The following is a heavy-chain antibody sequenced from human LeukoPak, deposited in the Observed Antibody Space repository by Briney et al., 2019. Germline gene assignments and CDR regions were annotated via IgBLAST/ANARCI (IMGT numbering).Heavy chain of an antibody. CDR2: IYHSGST. J-gene: IGHJ4*02. CDR3: ATMVRGVHKYYFDY. D-gene: IGHD3-10*01. V-gene: IGHV4-30-2*01. Sequence: RSSETLSLTCNVSGGSISSGGYSWSWIRQPPGKGLEWIGYIYHSGSTYYNPSLKSRVTISVDRSKNQFSLKLSSVTAADTAVYYCATMVRGVHKYYFDYWGQGTLVTVSS. CDR1: GGSISSGGYS.